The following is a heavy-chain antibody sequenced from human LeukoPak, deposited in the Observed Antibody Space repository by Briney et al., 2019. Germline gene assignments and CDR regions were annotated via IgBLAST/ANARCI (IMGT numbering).Heavy chain of an antibody. D-gene: IGHD1-1*01. CDR3: ARDKIEGPTKLDY. CDR1: GFTFSSYW. CDR2: IKQDESEK. V-gene: IGHV3-7*01. Sequence: GGSLRLSCAASGFTFSSYWMSWVRQAPGKGLEWVANIKQDESEKYYVDSAKGRFTISRDNAKNSLYLQMNSLRAEDTAVYYCARDKIEGPTKLDYWGQGILVTVSS. J-gene: IGHJ4*02.